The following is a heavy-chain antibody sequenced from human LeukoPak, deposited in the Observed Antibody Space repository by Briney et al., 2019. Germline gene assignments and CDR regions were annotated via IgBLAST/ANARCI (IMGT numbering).Heavy chain of an antibody. CDR1: GFTFSDYY. D-gene: IGHD2-21*01. CDR3: ARGSDSEDFDY. Sequence: GGSLSLSCAASGFTFSDYYMSWIRQAPGKGLEWVSYISSSGSTIYYAASVKGRFTISRDNAKNSLYLQMNSLRAEDTAVYYCARGSDSEDFDYWGQGTLVTVSS. CDR2: ISSSGSTI. V-gene: IGHV3-11*01. J-gene: IGHJ4*02.